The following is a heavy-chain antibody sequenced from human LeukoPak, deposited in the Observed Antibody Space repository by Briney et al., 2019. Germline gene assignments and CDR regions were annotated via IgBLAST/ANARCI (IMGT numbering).Heavy chain of an antibody. CDR2: FNPNSGGT. V-gene: IGHV1-2*02. J-gene: IGHJ4*02. CDR3: ARGYAYFDY. CDR1: GYTLTDYY. D-gene: IGHD2-2*01. Sequence: ASVEVSCKASGYTLTDYYVHWVRLAPGQGLEWMGWFNPNSGGTNYAQKFQGRVTMTRDTSISTAYMELSRLTSDDTGVYYCARGYAYFDYWGQGTLVTVSS.